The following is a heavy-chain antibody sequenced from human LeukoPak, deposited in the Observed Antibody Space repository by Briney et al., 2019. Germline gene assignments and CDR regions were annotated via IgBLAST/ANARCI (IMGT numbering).Heavy chain of an antibody. J-gene: IGHJ4*02. CDR3: ARELSARQDFDY. CDR1: GFSFITYA. V-gene: IGHV3-21*01. D-gene: IGHD6-13*01. CDR2: ISDNVNYK. Sequence: GGSLRLSCAASGFSFITYAMNWVRQAPGQGLEWVSSISDNVNYKFYADSVKGRFTISRDNAKNSLYLQMSSLRAEDTAVYYCARELSARQDFDYWGQGTLVTVSS.